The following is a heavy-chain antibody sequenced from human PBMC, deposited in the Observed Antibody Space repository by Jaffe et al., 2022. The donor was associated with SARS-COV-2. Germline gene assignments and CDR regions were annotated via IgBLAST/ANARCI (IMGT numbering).Heavy chain of an antibody. CDR1: GFTFSTYW. D-gene: IGHD1-1*01. J-gene: IGHJ4*02. CDR3: ARGHVRVATSARFEY. V-gene: IGHV3-7*01. CDR2: IKQDGSEK. Sequence: EVQLVESGGALVQPGGSLRLSCAASGFTFSTYWMNWVRQALGKELEWVANIKQDGSEKFYVDSVKGRFTISRDNAKNSLYLQMNSLRADDTAVYFCARGHVRVATSARFEYWGQGTLVTVSS.